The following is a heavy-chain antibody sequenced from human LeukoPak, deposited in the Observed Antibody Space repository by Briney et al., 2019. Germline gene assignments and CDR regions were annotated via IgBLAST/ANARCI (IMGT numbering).Heavy chain of an antibody. Sequence: SETLSLTCTVSGYSISSGYYWGWIRQPPGKGLEWIGSIYHSGSTYYNPSLKSRVTISVDKSKNQISLKLSSVTAADTAVYYCTRDTGTTGEVKFDPWGQGTLVTVSS. J-gene: IGHJ5*02. D-gene: IGHD4-17*01. CDR1: GYSISSGYY. CDR2: IYHSGST. V-gene: IGHV4-38-2*02. CDR3: TRDTGTTGEVKFDP.